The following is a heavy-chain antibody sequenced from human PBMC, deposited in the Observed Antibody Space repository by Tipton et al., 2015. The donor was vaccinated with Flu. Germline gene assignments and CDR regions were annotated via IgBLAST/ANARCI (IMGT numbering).Heavy chain of an antibody. V-gene: IGHV4-34*01. J-gene: IGHJ5*02. Sequence: TLSLTCAVYGGSFSGYYWSWIRQSPGKGLEWIGEVNQSGRPNYNPSLKNRVTISVDTSKNQFSLSLTSVTAADTAMYYRARGSWEVRFDPWGQGTLVTVSS. CDR2: VNQSGRP. D-gene: IGHD1-26*01. CDR3: ARGSWEVRFDP. CDR1: GGSFSGYY.